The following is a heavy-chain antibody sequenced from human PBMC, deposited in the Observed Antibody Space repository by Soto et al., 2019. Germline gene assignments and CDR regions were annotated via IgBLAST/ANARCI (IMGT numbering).Heavy chain of an antibody. V-gene: IGHV3-30-3*01. D-gene: IGHD6-13*01. CDR1: GFTFSSYA. J-gene: IGHJ5*02. Sequence: QVQLVESGGGVVQPGRSLRLSCAASGFTFSSYAMHWVRQAPGKGLEWVAVISYDGSNKYYADSVKGRFTISRDNSKNTLYLQMNSLRAEDTAVYYCARDHSSSWYAGCFDPWGQGTLVTVSS. CDR3: ARDHSSSWYAGCFDP. CDR2: ISYDGSNK.